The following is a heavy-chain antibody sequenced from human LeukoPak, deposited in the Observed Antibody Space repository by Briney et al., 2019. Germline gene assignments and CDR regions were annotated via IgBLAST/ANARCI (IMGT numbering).Heavy chain of an antibody. J-gene: IGHJ4*02. CDR1: GFTFSSYS. CDR3: ARDKLLWFGELLLHDY. CDR2: ISSSSSTI. Sequence: GRSLRLSCAASGFTFSSYSMNWVRQAPGKGLKWVSYISSSSSTIYYADSVKGRFTISRDNAKNSLYLQMNSLRAEDTAVYYCARDKLLWFGELLLHDYWGQGTLVTVSS. D-gene: IGHD3-10*01. V-gene: IGHV3-48*04.